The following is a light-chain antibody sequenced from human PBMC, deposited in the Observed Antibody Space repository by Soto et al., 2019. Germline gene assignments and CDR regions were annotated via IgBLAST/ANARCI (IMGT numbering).Light chain of an antibody. J-gene: IGKJ2*02. Sequence: DIQMTQSPSTLSASVGDRVTITCRARQSVGDYLAWYQQKPGKAPTLLIYKASSLESGVPPRFSRSVSGTEFTLTISFMQPDDFATASSQQYISLCTFGKGTKLDIK. CDR3: QQYISLCT. CDR1: QSVGDY. V-gene: IGKV1-5*03. CDR2: KAS.